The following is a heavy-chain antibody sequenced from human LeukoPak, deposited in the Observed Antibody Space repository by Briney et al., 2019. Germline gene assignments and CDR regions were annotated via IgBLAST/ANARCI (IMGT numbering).Heavy chain of an antibody. V-gene: IGHV3-48*03. CDR2: ISSSGSTI. J-gene: IGHJ4*02. CDR1: GFTFSSYA. CDR3: ASGLDLRYFDY. Sequence: GGSLRLSCAASGFTFSSYAMSWVRQAPGKGLEWVSYISSSGSTIYYADSVKGRFTISRDNAKNSLYLQMNSLRAEDTAVYYCASGLDLRYFDYWGQGTLVTVSS. D-gene: IGHD1-7*01.